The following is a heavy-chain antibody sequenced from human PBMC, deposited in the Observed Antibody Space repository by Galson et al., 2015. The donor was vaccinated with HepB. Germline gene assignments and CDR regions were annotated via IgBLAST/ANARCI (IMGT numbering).Heavy chain of an antibody. J-gene: IGHJ6*02. CDR1: GYTFCGNY. D-gene: IGHD3-9*01. CDR3: AGEDMPLTGFSSCGMDV. Sequence: SVKVYCKADGYTFCGNYIQWVRQAPGQGIEWMGGINRNSGDTNSTQKVQGRVTMTRDASIRTAYMELSRLRSDDTAVYYCAGEDMPLTGFSSCGMDVWGQGTTVTVS. CDR2: INRNSGDT. V-gene: IGHV1-2*02.